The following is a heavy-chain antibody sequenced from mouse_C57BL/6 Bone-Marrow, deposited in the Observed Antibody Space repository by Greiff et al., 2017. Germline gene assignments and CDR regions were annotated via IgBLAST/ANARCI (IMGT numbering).Heavy chain of an antibody. J-gene: IGHJ4*01. CDR1: GFSFTSYG. Sequence: QVQLKQSGPGLVQPSQSLSITCTVSGFSFTSYGVHWVRQSPGKGLEWLGVIWSGGSTDYYAAFISSLSISKDNSKRQFFFKMNSLQADATAIYYCATYAMDYWGQGTSVTVSS. V-gene: IGHV2-2*01. CDR3: ATYAMDY. CDR2: IWSGGST.